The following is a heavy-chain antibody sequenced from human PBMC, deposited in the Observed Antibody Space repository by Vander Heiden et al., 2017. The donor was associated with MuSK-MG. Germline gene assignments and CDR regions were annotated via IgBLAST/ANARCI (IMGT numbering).Heavy chain of an antibody. D-gene: IGHD2-15*01. Sequence: QVQLVDSGGGVVQPGRSLRLSCAASASTFSTYAMHWVRQAPGKGLEWVAVISYDGSNKYYADSVKGRFTISRDNSKNTLYLQMNSLRAEDTAVYYCEVVVAATTDYWGQGTLVTVSS. CDR2: ISYDGSNK. CDR1: ASTFSTYA. CDR3: EVVVAATTDY. J-gene: IGHJ4*02. V-gene: IGHV3-30*04.